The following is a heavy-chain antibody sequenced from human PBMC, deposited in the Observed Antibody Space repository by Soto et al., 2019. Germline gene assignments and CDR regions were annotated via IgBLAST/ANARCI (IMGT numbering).Heavy chain of an antibody. Sequence: EVQLVESGGGLIQPGGSLRLSCAASGFAVSSKYMTWVRQAPGKGLVWVSVIYGGGTTYYADSVKGRFTISRDTSKNTLYLQMNSLRAEDTAVYYCVQTTGWPGCDFWGQGTLVTVSS. CDR2: IYGGGTT. CDR1: GFAVSSKY. V-gene: IGHV3-53*01. D-gene: IGHD6-19*01. J-gene: IGHJ4*02. CDR3: VQTTGWPGCDF.